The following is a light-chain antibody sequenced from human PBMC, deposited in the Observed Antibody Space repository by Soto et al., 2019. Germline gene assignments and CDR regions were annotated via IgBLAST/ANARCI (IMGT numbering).Light chain of an antibody. CDR3: QQLKSNLIT. J-gene: IGKJ5*01. CDR2: ASV. CDR1: QSDGSNC. V-gene: IGKV3-20*01. Sequence: EFVLTQSPGSLSLSPGERATLSFKTSQSDGSNCVAWYQHKPGQAPRLLIYASVQRATGIPDRFSGSASGTDFTLTISSLQPEDFATYYCQQLKSNLITFGQGTRLEIK.